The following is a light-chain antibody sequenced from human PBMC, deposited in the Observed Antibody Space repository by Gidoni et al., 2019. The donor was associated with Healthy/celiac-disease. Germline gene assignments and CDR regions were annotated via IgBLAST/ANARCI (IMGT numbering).Light chain of an antibody. V-gene: IGKV1-39*01. CDR3: QQSYSTPQT. J-gene: IGKJ1*01. CDR2: AAS. CDR1: QSISSY. Sequence: DIQMTQSPSSLSASVGDSVTITCRARQSISSYLNWYQQKPGKAPKLLIYAASSLQSGVPSRFSGSGSGTDFTLTISSLQPEDFATYYCQQSYSTPQTFGQGTKVEIK.